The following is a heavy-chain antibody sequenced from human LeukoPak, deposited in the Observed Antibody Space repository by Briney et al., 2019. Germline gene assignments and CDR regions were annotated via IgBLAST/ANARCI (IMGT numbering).Heavy chain of an antibody. CDR1: GFTLSSDE. CDR2: ISSSVSAI. J-gene: IGHJ4*02. Sequence: RGSPRLICAASGFTLSSDEMNWGRQAPGKGLEWVSKISSSVSAIYYADSVKGRFTISRDKAKSSLYLQMNSLRVEDTAVYYCTRGGSLGYWGRGPMIPVSA. D-gene: IGHD2-15*01. V-gene: IGHV3-48*03. CDR3: TRGGSLGY.